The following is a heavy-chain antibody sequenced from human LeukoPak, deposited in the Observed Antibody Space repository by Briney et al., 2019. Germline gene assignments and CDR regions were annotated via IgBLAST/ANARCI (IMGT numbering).Heavy chain of an antibody. J-gene: IGHJ4*02. D-gene: IGHD5-18*01. Sequence: GGSLRLSCAASGLTVNNNYMNWVRQAPGKGLEWVSALYIGGNTYYADSVRGRFTISRDNSKNTLYLQMNSLRAEDTAIYYCMTAAGYNFGQYWGQRTLVTVSS. CDR3: MTAAGYNFGQY. V-gene: IGHV3-53*01. CDR1: GLTVNNNY. CDR2: LYIGGNT.